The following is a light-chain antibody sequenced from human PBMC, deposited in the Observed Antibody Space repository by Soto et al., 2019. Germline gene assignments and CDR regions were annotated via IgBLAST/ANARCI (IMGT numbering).Light chain of an antibody. CDR2: DVS. J-gene: IGLJ3*02. Sequence: QSALTQPRSVSGSPGQSVTISCTGTSSDVGGYNYVSWYQQHPGKAPKLMIYDVSKRPSGVPDRFSGSKSGNTASLTISWLQGEDVADYYCCSYAGSYPWVFGGGTKVTVL. CDR1: SSDVGGYNY. V-gene: IGLV2-11*01. CDR3: CSYAGSYPWV.